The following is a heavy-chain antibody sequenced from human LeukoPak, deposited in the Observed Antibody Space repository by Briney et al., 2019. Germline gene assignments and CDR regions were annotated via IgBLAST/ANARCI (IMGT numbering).Heavy chain of an antibody. CDR2: IWYDGTNK. D-gene: IGHD7-27*01. Sequence: GGSLRLSCAASGFTFSSYGMHWVRQAPGKGLEWVALIWYDGTNKYYADSVKGRFTISRDNSKNTLYLQMNSLRAEDTAVYYCARQELGSYYYYGMDVWGQGTTVTVSS. J-gene: IGHJ6*02. CDR3: ARQELGSYYYYGMDV. V-gene: IGHV3-33*01. CDR1: GFTFSSYG.